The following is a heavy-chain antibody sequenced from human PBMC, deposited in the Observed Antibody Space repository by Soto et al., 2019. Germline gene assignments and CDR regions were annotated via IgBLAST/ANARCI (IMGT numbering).Heavy chain of an antibody. J-gene: IGHJ5*02. Sequence: PSETLSLTCAVSGGSFRCYFWSWIRQSPDKGLEWIGEINDSGSTYYNPSFKSRLTISVDTSKSQISLTLTSVTAADSAVYYCSRGSFGYYGPWGPGTLVTVSS. CDR1: GGSFRCYF. V-gene: IGHV4-34*01. CDR2: INDSGST. D-gene: IGHD2-2*03. CDR3: SRGSFGYYGP.